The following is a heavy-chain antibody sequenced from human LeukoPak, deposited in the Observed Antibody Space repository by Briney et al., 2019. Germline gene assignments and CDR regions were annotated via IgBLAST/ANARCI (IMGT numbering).Heavy chain of an antibody. D-gene: IGHD3-22*01. V-gene: IGHV1-46*01. Sequence: GASVKVSCKASGYTFTSYYMHWVRQAPGQGLEWMGIISPSGGSTSYAQKFQGRVTMTRDTSTSTVYMELSSLRSEDTAVYYCARVPYYYDSSGYYWDYWGEGTLVTVSS. CDR2: ISPSGGST. CDR3: ARVPYYYDSSGYYWDY. J-gene: IGHJ4*02. CDR1: GYTFTSYY.